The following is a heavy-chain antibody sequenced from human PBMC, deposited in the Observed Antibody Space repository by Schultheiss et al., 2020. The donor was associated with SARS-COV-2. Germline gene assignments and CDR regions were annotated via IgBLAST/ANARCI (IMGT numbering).Heavy chain of an antibody. CDR1: GGSISSSSYY. V-gene: IGHV4-61*01. CDR3: ARDWRLLHDAFDI. J-gene: IGHJ3*02. D-gene: IGHD2-21*01. CDR2: IYYSGST. Sequence: SETLSLTCTVSGGSISSSSYYWSWIRQPPGKGLEWIGYIYYSGSTNYNPSLKSRVTISVDTSKNQFSLKLSSVTAADTAVYYCARDWRLLHDAFDIWGQGTMVTVSS.